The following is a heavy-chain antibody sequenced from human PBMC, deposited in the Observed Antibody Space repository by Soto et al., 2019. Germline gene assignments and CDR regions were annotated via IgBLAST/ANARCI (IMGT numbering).Heavy chain of an antibody. D-gene: IGHD1-20*01. J-gene: IGHJ4*02. V-gene: IGHV4-39*01. Sequence: SETLSLTCAVSGASLSGSYYYWAWLRQSPGKGPEWIGSVFYTGFTSYNPSLESRVSVSVDTSKSQFSLKLSAVTAADTAVYYCATSQKGYNWNYFDHWGQGALVTVSS. CDR3: ATSQKGYNWNYFDH. CDR2: VFYTGFT. CDR1: GASLSGSYYY.